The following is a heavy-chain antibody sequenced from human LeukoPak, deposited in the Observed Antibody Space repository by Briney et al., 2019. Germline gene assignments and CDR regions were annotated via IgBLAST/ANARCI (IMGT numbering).Heavy chain of an antibody. V-gene: IGHV3-23*01. CDR1: GFTFSDYA. CDR2: ISGSGRGGTT. Sequence: GGSLRLSCAASGFTFSDYAMSWVRQAPGKGLGWVSEISGSGRGGTTSYADSAKGRFTISRDTSKNTLYLQMSSLRVEGTAVYYCAKVPNYYDSTTYYGWGQGTLVIVSS. J-gene: IGHJ4*02. CDR3: AKVPNYYDSTTYYG. D-gene: IGHD3-22*01.